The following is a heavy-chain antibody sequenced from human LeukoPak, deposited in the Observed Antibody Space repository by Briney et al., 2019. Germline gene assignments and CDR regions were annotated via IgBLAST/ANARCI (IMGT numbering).Heavy chain of an antibody. V-gene: IGHV1-69*05. CDR2: IIPIFSTA. J-gene: IGHJ4*02. CDR1: GGTFSSYA. D-gene: IGHD4-23*01. CDR3: ARSGALYGGNSGWLDY. Sequence: SVKVSCKASGGTFSSYAISWVRQAPGQGREWMGGIIPIFSTANYAQKFQGRVTITTDESTSTAYMELSSLRSEDTAVYYCARSGALYGGNSGWLDYWGQGTLVTVSS.